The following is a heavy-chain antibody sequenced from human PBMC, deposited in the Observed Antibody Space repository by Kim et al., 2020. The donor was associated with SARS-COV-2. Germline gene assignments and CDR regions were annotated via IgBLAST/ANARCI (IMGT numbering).Heavy chain of an antibody. Sequence: GGSLRLSCASSGFAFSGYDMHWVRQGPGKGLEWVSAVGVAGDTYYPGSVKDRFTISRENAKNSLYLQMYGLRAGDTAVYFCARGYLHGFDLWGQGTMVTVSS. D-gene: IGHD3-22*01. J-gene: IGHJ3*01. V-gene: IGHV3-13*01. CDR2: VGVAGDT. CDR1: GFAFSGYD. CDR3: ARGYLHGFDL.